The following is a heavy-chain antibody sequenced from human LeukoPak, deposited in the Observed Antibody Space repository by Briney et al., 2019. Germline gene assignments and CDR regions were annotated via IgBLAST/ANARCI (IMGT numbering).Heavy chain of an antibody. CDR3: ARGQGTVTTH. CDR2: IYTSGST. V-gene: IGHV4-4*07. Sequence: SVILSLTGTVTGGSISSYYWSWIRQPAGKGQELIGRIYTSGSTNYNPSLKSRVTMSVDTSKNQCSLKVSSVTAADTAVYYCARGQGTVTTHWGQGTLVTVSS. J-gene: IGHJ4*02. D-gene: IGHD4-17*01. CDR1: GGSISSYY.